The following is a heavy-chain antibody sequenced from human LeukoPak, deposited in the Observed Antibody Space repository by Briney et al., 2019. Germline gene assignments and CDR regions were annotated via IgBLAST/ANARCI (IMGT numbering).Heavy chain of an antibody. CDR1: GFTFSTYG. D-gene: IGHD3-22*01. Sequence: GGSLRLSCAASGFTFSTYGMHWVRQAPSKGLEWVALIWYDGSNKYYADSVKGRFTISRDNSKNTLYLQMNSLRAEDTAVYYCARSYYYDSSHTVDYWGQGTLITVSS. J-gene: IGHJ4*02. CDR2: IWYDGSNK. CDR3: ARSYYYDSSHTVDY. V-gene: IGHV3-33*01.